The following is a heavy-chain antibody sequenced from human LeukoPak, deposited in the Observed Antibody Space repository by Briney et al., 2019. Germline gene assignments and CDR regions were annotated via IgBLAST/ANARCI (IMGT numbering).Heavy chain of an antibody. CDR3: AKGGTYGGGADY. CDR1: GASISRDY. D-gene: IGHD1-26*01. V-gene: IGHV4-59*01. Sequence: PSETLSLTCTVSGASISRDYWTWIRQPPAKGLEWIGYIYNGGSTTYSPSLNSRVTISLDTSNNQVSLRLSSVTAADTAVYYCAKGGTYGGGADYWGQGTLVTVSS. CDR2: IYNGGST. J-gene: IGHJ4*02.